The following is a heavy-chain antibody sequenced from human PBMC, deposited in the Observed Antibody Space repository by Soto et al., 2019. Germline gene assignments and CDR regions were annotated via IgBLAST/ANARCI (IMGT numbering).Heavy chain of an antibody. CDR2: IYWDDDK. CDR3: AHSVVAGLGYYFDY. CDR1: GFSLSSTRVA. J-gene: IGHJ4*02. Sequence: QITLKESGPTLVKPTQSLTLTCTFSGFSLSSTRVAVGWMRQPPGKALERLALIYWDDDKRYSPFLKSRLTITKDPSKNQVVLTMTNMDPVDTATYYCAHSVVAGLGYYFDYWGQGTLVTVSS. D-gene: IGHD6-19*01. V-gene: IGHV2-5*02.